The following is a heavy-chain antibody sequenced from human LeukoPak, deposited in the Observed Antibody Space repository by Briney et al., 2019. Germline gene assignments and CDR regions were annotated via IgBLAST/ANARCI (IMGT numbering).Heavy chain of an antibody. J-gene: IGHJ6*02. Sequence: ETVSLTCAVYGGSFSGYYWSWIRQPPGKGLEWIGEINHSGSTNYNPSLKSRVTISVDTSKNQFSLKLSSVTASDTAVYYCARGPYYDFWSGYSAYYYYGMDVWGQGTPVTVSS. D-gene: IGHD3-3*01. CDR1: GGSFSGYY. CDR3: ARGPYYDFWSGYSAYYYYGMDV. CDR2: INHSGST. V-gene: IGHV4-34*01.